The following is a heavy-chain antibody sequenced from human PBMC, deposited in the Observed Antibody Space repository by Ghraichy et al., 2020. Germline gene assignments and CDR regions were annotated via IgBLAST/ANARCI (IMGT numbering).Heavy chain of an antibody. D-gene: IGHD2-2*01. V-gene: IGHV1-3*01. J-gene: IGHJ4*02. CDR3: ARDASYVDY. CDR2: INFGNGNV. CDR1: GYTFTKYL. Sequence: ASVKVSCKTSGYTFTKYLIHWVRQAPGQRLEWIGWINFGNGNVEYSQGLQGRVTITGDTSASTVYMELNSLTSEDTAVHYCARDASYVDYWGQGTLVTVSS.